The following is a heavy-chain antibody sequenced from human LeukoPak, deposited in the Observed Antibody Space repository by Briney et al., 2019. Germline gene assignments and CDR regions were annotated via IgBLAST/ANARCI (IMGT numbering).Heavy chain of an antibody. D-gene: IGHD6-6*01. J-gene: IGHJ4*02. CDR3: ARASIGRAFDY. CDR1: GYTFTDYY. CDR2: INPNSGGT. V-gene: IGHV1-2*04. Sequence: GASVKVSCKASGYTFTDYYMHWVRQAPGQGLEWMGWINPNSGGTNYAQKFQGWVTMTRDTSISTAYMELSRLRSDDTAVYYCARASIGRAFDYWGQGTLVTVSS.